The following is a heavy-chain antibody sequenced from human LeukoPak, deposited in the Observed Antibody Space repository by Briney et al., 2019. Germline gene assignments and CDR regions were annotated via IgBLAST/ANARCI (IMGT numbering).Heavy chain of an antibody. CDR2: ISLNGETT. CDR1: GFSVSSFG. V-gene: IGHV3-23*01. CDR3: AKYPASGGYFDY. J-gene: IGHJ4*02. D-gene: IGHD6-13*01. Sequence: PGGSLRLSCAVSGFSVSSFGMSWVRQAPGKGPEWISAISLNGETTWYADSVKGRFTISRDNSKNTLYLQLTSLRAEDTAVYYCAKYPASGGYFDYWGQGTLVTVSS.